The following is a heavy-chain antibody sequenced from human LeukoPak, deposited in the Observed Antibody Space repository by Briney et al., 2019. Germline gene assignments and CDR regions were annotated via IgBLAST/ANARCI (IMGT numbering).Heavy chain of an antibody. CDR2: IYSGGNT. J-gene: IGHJ4*02. CDR1: GFTFSSYA. CDR3: ARRSPINWGIEH. D-gene: IGHD7-27*01. Sequence: GGSLRLSCAASGFTFSSYAMTWVRQAPGQGLEWVSIIYSGGNTYYADSVKGRVTISRDNSKNTLYLQMNSLRAEDTAVYYCARRSPINWGIEHWGQGTLVTVSS. V-gene: IGHV3-66*04.